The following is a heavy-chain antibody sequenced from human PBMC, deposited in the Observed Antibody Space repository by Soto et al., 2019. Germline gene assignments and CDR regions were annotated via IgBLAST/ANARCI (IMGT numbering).Heavy chain of an antibody. CDR3: ARDDGFRTEYFHY. J-gene: IGHJ1*01. V-gene: IGHV4-59*01. Sequence: SETLSLTCTVSGGSISTYYWSGIRQPPGKGLEWIGYIYYSGSTKYNPSLKSRVTLSVDTSKNQFPLKLSSVTAADTAVYYCARDDGFRTEYFHYWGQVTLVTVS. CDR2: IYYSGST. D-gene: IGHD1-1*01. CDR1: GGSISTYY.